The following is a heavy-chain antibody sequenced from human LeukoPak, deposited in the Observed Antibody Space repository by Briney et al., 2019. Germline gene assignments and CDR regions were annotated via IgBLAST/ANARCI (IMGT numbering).Heavy chain of an antibody. D-gene: IGHD3-22*01. Sequence: GGSLRLFCAASGFTFSRYWMTWVRQAPGKGLEWVANMNQDGSAKYYVDSVKGRFTISRDNAKNSLYLRMNSLRAEDTAVYYCATDSDRRSDYWGQGTLVTVSS. CDR2: MNQDGSAK. J-gene: IGHJ4*02. V-gene: IGHV3-7*05. CDR3: ATDSDRRSDY. CDR1: GFTFSRYW.